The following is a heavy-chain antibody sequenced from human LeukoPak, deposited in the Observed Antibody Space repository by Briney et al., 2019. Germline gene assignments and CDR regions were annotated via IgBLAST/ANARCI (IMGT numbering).Heavy chain of an antibody. CDR2: IIPIFGTA. CDR3: ARDSSRGGYNPYFLDY. CDR1: GGTFSSYA. V-gene: IGHV1-69*01. D-gene: IGHD5-24*01. J-gene: IGHJ4*02. Sequence: VASVKVSCKASGGTFSSYAISWVRQAPGQGLEWMGGIIPIFGTANYAQKFQGRVTITADESTSTAYMELRSLRSEDTAVYYCARDSSRGGYNPYFLDYWGQGTLVTVSS.